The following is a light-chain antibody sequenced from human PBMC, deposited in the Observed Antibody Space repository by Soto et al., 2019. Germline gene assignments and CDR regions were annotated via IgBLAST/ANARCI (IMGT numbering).Light chain of an antibody. V-gene: IGKV1-6*01. CDR2: AAS. J-gene: IGKJ1*01. CDR1: QDIRND. CDR3: VQHYNYPPT. Sequence: AIQMTQSPSSLSASVGDRVTLTCRASQDIRNDLGWYQQKPGMAPRFLIYAASNLQSGVPSRFSGSGSGTDFTLTISSLQPEDFATYYCVQHYNYPPTFGQGTKVGVK.